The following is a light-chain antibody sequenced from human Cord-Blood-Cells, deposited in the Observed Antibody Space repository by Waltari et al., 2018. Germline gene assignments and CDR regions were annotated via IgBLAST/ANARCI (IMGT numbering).Light chain of an antibody. V-gene: IGLV5-45*02. CDR3: MIWHSSASV. CDR1: SGINVGTSR. CDR2: YKSDSDK. J-gene: IGLJ3*02. Sequence: QAVLTQPSSLSASPGASASLTRTLRSGINVGTSRIYWYQQKPGSPPQYLLRYKSDSDKQQGSGVPSRFSGSKDASANAGILLISGLQSEDEADYYCMIWHSSASVFGGGTKLTVL.